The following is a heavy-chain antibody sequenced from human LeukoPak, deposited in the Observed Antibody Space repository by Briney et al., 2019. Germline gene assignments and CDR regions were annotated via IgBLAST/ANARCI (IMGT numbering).Heavy chain of an antibody. J-gene: IGHJ5*02. D-gene: IGHD6-13*01. CDR2: ISSSSSYI. CDR1: GFTFSSYS. V-gene: IGHV3-21*01. Sequence: GGSLRPSCAASGFTFSSYSMNWVRQAPGKGLEWVSSISSSSSYIYYADSVKGRFTISRDNAKNSLYLQMNSLRAEDTAVYYCARVVRAAAVNWFDPWGQGTLVTVSS. CDR3: ARVVRAAAVNWFDP.